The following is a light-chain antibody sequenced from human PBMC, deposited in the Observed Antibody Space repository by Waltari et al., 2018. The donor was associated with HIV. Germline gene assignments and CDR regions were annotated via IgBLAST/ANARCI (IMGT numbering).Light chain of an antibody. V-gene: IGKV1-12*01. CDR2: ATS. CDR1: RYISGY. CDR3: QQANSFPLT. Sequence: DIQMTQSPSSVSATVGDRVIITCRASRYISGYLAWYQLKPGKAPRLLMFATSNLQTGVPSRFSGSGSGTDFTLTISSLQPEDFATYYCQQANSFPLTFGGGTKVEIK. J-gene: IGKJ4*01.